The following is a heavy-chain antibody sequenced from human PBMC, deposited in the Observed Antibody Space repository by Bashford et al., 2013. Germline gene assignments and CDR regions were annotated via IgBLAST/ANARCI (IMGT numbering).Heavy chain of an antibody. CDR2: IIPIFGTA. D-gene: IGHD3-22*01. V-gene: IGHV1-69*13. J-gene: IGHJ4*02. Sequence: SVKVSCKASGGTFSSYAISWVRQAPGQGLEWMGGIIPIFGTANYAQKFQGRVTITADESTSTAYMELSSLRSEDTAVYYCARQTALNYYDSSGYPTRAGYYFDYWAREPWSPSPQ. CDR3: ARQTALNYYDSSGYPTRAGYYFDY. CDR1: GGTFSSYA.